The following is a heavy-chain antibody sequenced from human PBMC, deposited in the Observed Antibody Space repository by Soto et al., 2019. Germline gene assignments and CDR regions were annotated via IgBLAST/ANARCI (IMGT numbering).Heavy chain of an antibody. CDR1: GFTFSSYA. V-gene: IGHV3-23*01. D-gene: IGHD6-13*01. J-gene: IGHJ6*02. CDR3: AKEGPPGYSSSWYTICYYGMDV. Sequence: LXLSFAASGFTFSSYAMSWVRQAPGKGLEWVSAISGSGGSTYYADSVKGRFTISRDNSKNTLYLQMNSLRAEDTAVYYCAKEGPPGYSSSWYTICYYGMDVWGQGDTVTVSS. CDR2: ISGSGGST.